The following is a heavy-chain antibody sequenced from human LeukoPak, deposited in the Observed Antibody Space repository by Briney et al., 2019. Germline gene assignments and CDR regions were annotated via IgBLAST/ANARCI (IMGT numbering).Heavy chain of an antibody. Sequence: PGGSLSLSCAASGFTVSSNYMSWVRQAPGKGLEWVSVIYSGGSTYYADSVKGRFTISRDNSKNTLYLQMNSLRAEDTAVYYCAKEGYDSSGYYPYYYYGMDVWGQGTTVTVSS. D-gene: IGHD3-22*01. CDR2: IYSGGST. J-gene: IGHJ6*02. CDR1: GFTVSSNY. V-gene: IGHV3-53*01. CDR3: AKEGYDSSGYYPYYYYGMDV.